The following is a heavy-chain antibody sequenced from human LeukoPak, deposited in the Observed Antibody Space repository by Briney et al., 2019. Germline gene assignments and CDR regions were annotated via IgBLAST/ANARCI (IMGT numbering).Heavy chain of an antibody. V-gene: IGHV4-59*01. CDR2: IHYSEST. D-gene: IGHD4-23*01. CDR3: ARELGATVVNYGMDV. Sequence: SETLSLTCTVSGGSISNYYWSWIRQPPGKGLEWIGYIHYSESTNYNPSLKSRVTISVDTSKNQLSLKLTSMTAADTAVYYCARELGATVVNYGMDVWGQGTTVTVSS. J-gene: IGHJ6*02. CDR1: GGSISNYY.